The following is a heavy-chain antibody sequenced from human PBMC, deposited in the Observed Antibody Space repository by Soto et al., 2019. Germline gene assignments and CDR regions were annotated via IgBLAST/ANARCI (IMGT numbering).Heavy chain of an antibody. Sequence: PGGSLRLSCAGSGFTFSNFWRHWVRHVPGKGRVSASRRDGDGSGAHYAHSGKGRFPISTDNAKRTLYLKMNNLRAADTGLYFCVRDPMLHQFDLWGQGALGTASS. CDR3: VRDPMLHQFDL. CDR2: RDGDGSGA. D-gene: IGHD3-9*01. J-gene: IGHJ4*02. CDR1: GFTFSNFW. V-gene: IGHV3-74*01.